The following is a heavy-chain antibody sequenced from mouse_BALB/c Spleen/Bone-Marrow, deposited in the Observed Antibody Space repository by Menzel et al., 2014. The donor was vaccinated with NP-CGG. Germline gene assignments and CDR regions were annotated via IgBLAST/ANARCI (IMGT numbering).Heavy chain of an antibody. CDR2: IWAGGST. V-gene: IGHV2-9*02. CDR3: AREGSTMITTAFAC. J-gene: IGHJ3*01. Sequence: VQRVESGPGLVAPSQSLSITCTVSGFSLTSYGVHWVRQPPGKGLEWLGVIWAGGSTNYNSALMSRLSISKDNSKSQVFLKMNSLQTDDTAMYYCAREGSTMITTAFACWGQGTLVTVSA. CDR1: GFSLTSYG. D-gene: IGHD2-4*01.